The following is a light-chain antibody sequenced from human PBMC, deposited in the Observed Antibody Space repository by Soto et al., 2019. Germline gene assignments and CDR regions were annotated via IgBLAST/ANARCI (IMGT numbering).Light chain of an antibody. CDR3: GADHGSGNKFVDV. V-gene: IGLV9-49*01. CDR2: VGTGGIVG. Sequence: QSVLTQPPSASASLGASVTLNCTLSSGYSNYKVDWYQQRPGKGPRFVMRVGTGGIVGSKGDGIPDRFSVLGSGLNRYLTIKNIQEDDESDYHCGADHGSGNKFVDVFGTGTKLTVL. J-gene: IGLJ1*01. CDR1: SGYSNYK.